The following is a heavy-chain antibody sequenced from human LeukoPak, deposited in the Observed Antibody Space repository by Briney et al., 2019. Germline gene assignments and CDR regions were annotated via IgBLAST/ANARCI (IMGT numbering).Heavy chain of an antibody. D-gene: IGHD1-7*01. CDR2: ITWNSGTI. V-gene: IGHV3-9*01. Sequence: QAGGSLRLSCAASGFTFDDYAMYWVRQGPGKGLEWVSGITWNSGTIGYADSVKGRFTISRDNAKNSLYLQMNSLRAEDTALYYCAKDVTGTGAFDIWGQGTMVTVSS. CDR1: GFTFDDYA. CDR3: AKDVTGTGAFDI. J-gene: IGHJ3*02.